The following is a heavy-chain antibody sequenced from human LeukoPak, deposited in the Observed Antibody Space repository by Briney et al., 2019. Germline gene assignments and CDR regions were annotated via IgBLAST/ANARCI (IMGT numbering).Heavy chain of an antibody. V-gene: IGHV3-7*05. J-gene: IGHJ5*02. D-gene: IGHD4-17*01. CDR2: IKQDGSEK. CDR3: AREGVYDYGDFNWFDP. Sequence: PGGSLRLSCAASGFTFSRYWMSWVRQAPGKGLEWVANIKQDGSEKYYVDSVKGRFTISRDNAKNSLYLQMNSLRAEDTAVYYCAREGVYDYGDFNWFDPWGQGTLVTVSS. CDR1: GFTFSRYW.